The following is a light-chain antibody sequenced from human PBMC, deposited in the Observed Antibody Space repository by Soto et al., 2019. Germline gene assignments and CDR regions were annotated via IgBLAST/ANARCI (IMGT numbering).Light chain of an antibody. CDR3: SSYTSSSTILDV. V-gene: IGLV2-14*01. J-gene: IGLJ1*01. Sequence: QSALTQPASVSGSPGQSITISCTGTSSDVGGYNYVSWYQQHPGKAPKLMIYDVSNRPSGVSNRFSGSKSGNTASLTISGLQAEDEADYYCSSYTSSSTILDVFGTGTKVTAL. CDR2: DVS. CDR1: SSDVGGYNY.